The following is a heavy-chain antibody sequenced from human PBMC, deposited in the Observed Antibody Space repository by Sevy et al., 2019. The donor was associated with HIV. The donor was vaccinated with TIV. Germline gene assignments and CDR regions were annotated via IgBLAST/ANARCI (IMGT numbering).Heavy chain of an antibody. CDR2: ISHGGSYE. CDR3: ARMVSGGLRWELIKENAFDI. J-gene: IGHJ3*02. Sequence: GGSLRLSYEASGFAFRDSAIRWVRQSPGKGLEWVALISHGGSYEYYVDSVKGRFTVSSDRSKNILYLQMDSLRAEDTAVYYCARMVSGGLRWELIKENAFDIWGQGTAVTVSS. V-gene: IGHV3-30-3*01. D-gene: IGHD4-17*01. CDR1: GFAFRDSA.